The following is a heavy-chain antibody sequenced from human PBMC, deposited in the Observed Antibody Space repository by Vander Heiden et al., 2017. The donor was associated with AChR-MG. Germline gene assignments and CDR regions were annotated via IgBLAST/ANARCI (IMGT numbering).Heavy chain of an antibody. CDR3: ARGALFHDFWSGSDYYYYMDV. Sequence: QVQLQESGPGRVKPSETLSLTCTVSGGSVSSYYWTWIRQPAGKGLEWIGRIYTSGSTNYNPSLKSRVTMSVDTSKNQFSLKLSSVTAADTAVYYCARGALFHDFWSGSDYYYYMDVWGKGTTVTVSS. D-gene: IGHD3-3*01. CDR1: GGSVSSYY. CDR2: IYTSGST. V-gene: IGHV4-4*07. J-gene: IGHJ6*03.